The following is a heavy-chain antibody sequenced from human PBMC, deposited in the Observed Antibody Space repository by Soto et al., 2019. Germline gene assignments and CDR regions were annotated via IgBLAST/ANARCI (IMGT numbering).Heavy chain of an antibody. Sequence: SETLSLTCTVSGGSISSSSYYWGWIRQPPGKGLEWIGSIYYSGSTYYNPSLKSRVTISVDTSKNQFSLKLSSVTAADTAVYYCARQRGQLDGEGWSDPWGQGTLVTVSS. J-gene: IGHJ5*02. CDR1: GGSISSSSYY. D-gene: IGHD6-13*01. CDR2: IYYSGST. CDR3: ARQRGQLDGEGWSDP. V-gene: IGHV4-39*01.